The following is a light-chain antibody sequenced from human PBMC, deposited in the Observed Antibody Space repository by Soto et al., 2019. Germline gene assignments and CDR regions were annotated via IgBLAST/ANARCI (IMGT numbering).Light chain of an antibody. CDR3: QQYNHWPPKMA. CDR2: GAS. CDR1: QSITNN. Sequence: EIVMTQPPGTLSVSPGERATLSCRASQSITNNLAWYQQKVGQAPRLLIYGASTRATGIPARFRGSGSGTEFTLTISSLESEDFAVYYCQQYNHWPPKMAFGQGTKVEIK. J-gene: IGKJ1*01. V-gene: IGKV3-15*01.